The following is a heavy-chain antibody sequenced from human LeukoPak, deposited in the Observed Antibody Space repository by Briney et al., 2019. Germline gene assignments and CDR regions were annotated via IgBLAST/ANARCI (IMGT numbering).Heavy chain of an antibody. CDR2: INGDGSST. J-gene: IGHJ4*02. Sequence: GGSLRLSCAASGFAFNTYWMHWVRQAPGTGLVWVSRINGDGSSTSYADFVKGRFTISRDNAKNTLYLQMNSLRAEDTAVYYCAITYYYGSGSYYNEIWGQGTLVTVSS. CDR1: GFAFNTYW. CDR3: AITYYYGSGSYYNEI. D-gene: IGHD3-10*01. V-gene: IGHV3-74*01.